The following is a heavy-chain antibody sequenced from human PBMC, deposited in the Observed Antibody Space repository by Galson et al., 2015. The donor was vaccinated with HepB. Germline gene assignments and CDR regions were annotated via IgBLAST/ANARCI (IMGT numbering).Heavy chain of an antibody. J-gene: IGHJ6*02. D-gene: IGHD2-8*01. CDR1: GSTFSSYA. Sequence: SLRLSCAASGSTFSSYAIIWVRQAPGKGLEWVSSISGSGGRTHYADSVKGRFTISRDNSKNTLYLQMNSLRAEDTAVYYCAKGWSAVFYDMDVWGQGTTVIVSS. V-gene: IGHV3-23*01. CDR3: AKGWSAVFYDMDV. CDR2: ISGSGGRT.